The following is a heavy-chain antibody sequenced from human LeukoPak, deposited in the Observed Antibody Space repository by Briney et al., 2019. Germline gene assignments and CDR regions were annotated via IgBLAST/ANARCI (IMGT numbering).Heavy chain of an antibody. V-gene: IGHV4-59*01. J-gene: IGHJ4*02. CDR1: GGSISSYY. CDR2: IYYSGST. D-gene: IGHD3-22*01. CDR3: ARTYDSSVLIDY. Sequence: SETLSLTCTVSGGSISSYYWSWIRQPPGKGLEWIGYIYYSGSTNYNPSLKSRVTISVDTSKNQFSLKLSSVTAADTAVYYCARTYDSSVLIDYWGQGTLVTVSS.